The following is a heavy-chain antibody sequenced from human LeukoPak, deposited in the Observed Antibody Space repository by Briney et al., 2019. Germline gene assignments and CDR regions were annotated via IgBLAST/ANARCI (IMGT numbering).Heavy chain of an antibody. CDR3: AKDRGGAYYESSVDI. V-gene: IGHV3-30*18. CDR2: ISYDGNNK. J-gene: IGHJ3*02. CDR1: GFTFSNYG. Sequence: GGSLRLSRAASGFTFSNYGIHWVRQAPGKGLEWVAVISYDGNNKYYADSVKGRFTISRGNSKNALYLQMNSLRAEDTAVYYCAKDRGGAYYESSVDIWGQGTMVTVSS. D-gene: IGHD3-22*01.